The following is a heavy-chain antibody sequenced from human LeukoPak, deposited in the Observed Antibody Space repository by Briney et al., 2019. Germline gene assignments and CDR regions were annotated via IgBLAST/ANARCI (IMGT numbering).Heavy chain of an antibody. CDR1: GYSISSGYY. V-gene: IGHV4-38-2*01. Sequence: SETLSLTCAVSGYSISSGYYWGWIRQPPGKGLEWIGSIYHSGSTYYNPSLKRRVTISVATSKHQFSLKLSSVTAADTAVYYCARAGGYYYGSGSYVGPPFDYWGQGTLVTVSS. CDR3: ARAGGYYYGSGSYVGPPFDY. J-gene: IGHJ4*02. D-gene: IGHD3-10*01. CDR2: IYHSGST.